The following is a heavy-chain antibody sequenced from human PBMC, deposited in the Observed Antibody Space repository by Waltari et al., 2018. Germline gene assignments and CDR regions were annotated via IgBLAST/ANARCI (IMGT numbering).Heavy chain of an antibody. CDR1: GGSISSHY. CDR2: IYYSGSP. Sequence: QVQLQESGPGLVKPSETLSLTCTVSGGSISSHYWSWIRQPPGKGLEWIGYIYYSGSPNYNPSLKSRVTISVDTSKNQFSLKLSSVTAADTAVYYCARERIAVANFDYWGQGTLVTVSS. J-gene: IGHJ4*02. D-gene: IGHD6-19*01. V-gene: IGHV4-59*11. CDR3: ARERIAVANFDY.